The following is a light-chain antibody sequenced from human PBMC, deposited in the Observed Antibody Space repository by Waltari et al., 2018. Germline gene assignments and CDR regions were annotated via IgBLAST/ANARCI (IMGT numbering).Light chain of an antibody. V-gene: IGLV8-61*01. J-gene: IGLJ3*02. CDR1: SGPLPTTSY. Sequence: QTVVTQEPSLSVSPGGTVTLTCALRSGPLPTTSYATWYQQTPGPAPRTLVYKATARSSGVPDRFSGSILGNTAALTITGAQADDESDYYCALYMGSGIWVFGGGTRLTVL. CDR3: ALYMGSGIWV. CDR2: KAT.